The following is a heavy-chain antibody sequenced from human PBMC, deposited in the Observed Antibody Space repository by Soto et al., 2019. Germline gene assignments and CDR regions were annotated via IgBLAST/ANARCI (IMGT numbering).Heavy chain of an antibody. V-gene: IGHV4-34*01. D-gene: IGHD5-18*01. CDR2: INHSGST. CDR3: ARRRGYRYSYGPYYYYYGMDV. CDR1: GGSFSGYY. J-gene: IGHJ6*02. Sequence: SETLSLTCAVYGGSFSGYYWSWIRQPPGKGLEWIGEINHSGSTNYNPSLKSRVTISVDTSKNQFSLKLSSVTAADTAVYYCARRRGYRYSYGPYYYYYGMDVWGQGTTVTVSS.